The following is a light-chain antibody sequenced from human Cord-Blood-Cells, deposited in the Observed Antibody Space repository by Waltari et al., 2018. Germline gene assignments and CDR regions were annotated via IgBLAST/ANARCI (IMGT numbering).Light chain of an antibody. J-gene: IGKJ2*03. Sequence: IQLTQSPSFLSASVGDRVTITCRASQGISSYLAWYQQKPGKDPKLLIYAASTLQSGVPSRFSGSGSGTEFTLTIISLQPEDFATYYCQQLNSYPYSFGQGTKLEIK. CDR1: QGISSY. CDR2: AAS. V-gene: IGKV1-9*01. CDR3: QQLNSYPYS.